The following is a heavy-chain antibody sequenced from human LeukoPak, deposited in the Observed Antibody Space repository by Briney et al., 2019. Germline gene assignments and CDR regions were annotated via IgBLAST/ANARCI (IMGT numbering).Heavy chain of an antibody. V-gene: IGHV4-59*01. D-gene: IGHD3-9*01. CDR2: IYYSGST. Sequence: SETLSLTCTVSGVSISSYYWSWIRQPPGKGLEWIGYIYYSGSTNYNPSLKSRVTISVDTSKNQFSLKLNSVTAADTAVYYCARDKVNYDVLTGYYTFTKGDYYGMDVWGQGTTVTVSS. CDR1: GVSISSYY. J-gene: IGHJ6*02. CDR3: ARDKVNYDVLTGYYTFTKGDYYGMDV.